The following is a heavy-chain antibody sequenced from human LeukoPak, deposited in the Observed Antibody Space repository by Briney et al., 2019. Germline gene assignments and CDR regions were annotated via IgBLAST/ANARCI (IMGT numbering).Heavy chain of an antibody. D-gene: IGHD1-26*01. CDR2: IIPIFGTA. CDR3: ARDRRVGAAYYFDY. V-gene: IGHV1-69*05. Sequence: SVKVSCKASGCTFSSYAISWVRQAPGQGLEWMGGIIPIFGTANYAQKFQGRVTITTDESTSTADMELSSLRSEDTAVYYCARDRRVGAAYYFDYWGQGTLVSVSS. CDR1: GCTFSSYA. J-gene: IGHJ4*02.